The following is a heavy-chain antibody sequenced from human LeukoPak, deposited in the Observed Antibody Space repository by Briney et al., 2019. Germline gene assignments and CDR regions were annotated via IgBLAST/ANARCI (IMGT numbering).Heavy chain of an antibody. J-gene: IGHJ4*02. D-gene: IGHD1-26*01. CDR3: ARAPAGGSYPSELYY. V-gene: IGHV3-48*01. CDR1: GFTFSSYS. CDR2: ISSSSSTI. Sequence: GGSLRLSCAASGFTFSSYSMNWVRQAPGRGLEWVSYISSSSSTIYYADSVEGRFTISRDNAKNSLYLQMNSLRAEDTAVYYCARAPAGGSYPSELYYWGQGTLVTVSS.